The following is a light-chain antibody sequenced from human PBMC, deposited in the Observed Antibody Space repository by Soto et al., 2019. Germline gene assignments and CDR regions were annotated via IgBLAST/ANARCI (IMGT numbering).Light chain of an antibody. V-gene: IGLV2-23*01. CDR1: SSDVGSYNL. CDR3: CSYAGSSTLV. J-gene: IGLJ2*01. CDR2: EGS. Sequence: QSALTQPAYVSGSPGQSITISCTGTSSDVGSYNLVSWYQQHPGKAPKLMIYEGSKRPSGVSNSFSGSKSGNTASLTISGLQAEDEADYYCCSYAGSSTLVFGGGTQLTVL.